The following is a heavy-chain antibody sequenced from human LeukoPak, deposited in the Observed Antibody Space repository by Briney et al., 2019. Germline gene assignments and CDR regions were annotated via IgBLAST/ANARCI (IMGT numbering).Heavy chain of an antibody. J-gene: IGHJ3*02. CDR1: GGPISTSYF. V-gene: IGHV4-39*01. Sequence: SETLSLTCTVSGGPISTSYFWGWVRQPPGKGLEWIGTTDYSGTTYYNPSLKSRVTISVDSSKNQFSLKLSSVTAPDAAVYYCARHSGGSYVFAFDIWGQGTMFTVSS. D-gene: IGHD2-15*01. CDR2: TDYSGTT. CDR3: ARHSGGSYVFAFDI.